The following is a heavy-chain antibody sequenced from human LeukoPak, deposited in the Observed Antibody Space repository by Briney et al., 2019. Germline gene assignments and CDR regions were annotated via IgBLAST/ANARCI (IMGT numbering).Heavy chain of an antibody. J-gene: IGHJ6*02. CDR2: ISAYNGNT. D-gene: IGHD1-26*01. V-gene: IGHV1-18*01. CDR1: GYTFTGYG. Sequence: ASVKVSCKASGYTFTGYGITWVRQAPGQGLEWMGWISAYNGNTNYALKLQGRVTMTTDTSTSTAYMELRSLRSDDTAVYFCARDIRGATISWYYGMDVWGQGTTVTVSS. CDR3: ARDIRGATISWYYGMDV.